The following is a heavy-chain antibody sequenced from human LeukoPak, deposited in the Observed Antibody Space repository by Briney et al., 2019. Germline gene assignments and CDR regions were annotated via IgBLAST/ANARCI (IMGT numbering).Heavy chain of an antibody. CDR3: ARDFGKRRYYFDY. CDR1: GFTFSSYS. V-gene: IGHV3-48*04. D-gene: IGHD3-10*01. Sequence: GGSLRLSCAASGFTFSSYSMNWVRQAPGKGLEWVSYISSSGSTIYYADSVKGRFTISRDNAKNSLYLQMNSLRAEDTAVYYCARDFGKRRYYFDYWGQGTLVTVSS. J-gene: IGHJ4*02. CDR2: ISSSGSTI.